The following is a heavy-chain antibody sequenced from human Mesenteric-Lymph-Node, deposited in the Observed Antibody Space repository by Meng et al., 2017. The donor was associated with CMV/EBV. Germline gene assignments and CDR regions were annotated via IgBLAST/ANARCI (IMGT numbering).Heavy chain of an antibody. CDR2: IKQDGSEK. D-gene: IGHD6-19*01. CDR3: AKVVAGYYYGLDV. Sequence: GESLKISCAASGFTFSSYWMSWVRQAPGKGLEWVANIKQDGSEKYYVDSVKGRFTISRDNAKNSLYLQMNSLRAEDTALYYCAKVVAGYYYGLDVWGQGTTVTVSS. V-gene: IGHV3-7*03. CDR1: GFTFSSYW. J-gene: IGHJ6*02.